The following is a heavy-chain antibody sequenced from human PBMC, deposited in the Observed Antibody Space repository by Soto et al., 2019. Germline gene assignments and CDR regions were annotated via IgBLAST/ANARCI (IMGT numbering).Heavy chain of an antibody. V-gene: IGHV3-30-3*01. Sequence: PGGSLRLSCAASGFTFSSYAMHWVRQAPGKGLEWVAVISYDGSNKYYADSVKGRFTISRDNSKNTLYLQMNSLRDEDTAVYYCARGSYYYDSSGYPDYWGQGTLVTVSS. CDR2: ISYDGSNK. CDR1: GFTFSSYA. CDR3: ARGSYYYDSSGYPDY. J-gene: IGHJ4*02. D-gene: IGHD3-22*01.